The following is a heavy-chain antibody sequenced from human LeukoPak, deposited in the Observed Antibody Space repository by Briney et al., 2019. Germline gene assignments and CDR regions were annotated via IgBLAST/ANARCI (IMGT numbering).Heavy chain of an antibody. D-gene: IGHD7-27*01. CDR2: INHSGST. Sequence: SETLSLTCAVYGGSFSGYYWSWIRQPPGKGLEWIGEINHSGSTNYNPSLKSRVTISVDTSKNQFSLKLSSVTAADTAVYYCARGYHWGGYYFDYWGRGTLVTVSS. J-gene: IGHJ4*02. CDR1: GGSFSGYY. CDR3: ARGYHWGGYYFDY. V-gene: IGHV4-34*01.